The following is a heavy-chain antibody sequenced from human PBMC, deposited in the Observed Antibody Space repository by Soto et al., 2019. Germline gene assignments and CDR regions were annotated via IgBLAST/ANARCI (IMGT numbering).Heavy chain of an antibody. CDR1: GGSFSGYY. Sequence: SETLSLTCAVYGGSFSGYYWSWIRQPPGKGLEWIGYIYYSGSTNYNPSLKSRVTISVDTSKNQFSLKLSSVTAADTAVYYCASHVEWLRWGLYYWGQGTLVTVPS. CDR2: IYYSGST. V-gene: IGHV4-59*01. D-gene: IGHD5-12*01. CDR3: ASHVEWLRWGLYY. J-gene: IGHJ4*02.